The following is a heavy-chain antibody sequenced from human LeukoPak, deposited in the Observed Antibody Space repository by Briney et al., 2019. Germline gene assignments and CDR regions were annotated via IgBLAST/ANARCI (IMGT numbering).Heavy chain of an antibody. V-gene: IGHV3-21*01. CDR2: ISSSSSYI. CDR1: GFTFSSYS. J-gene: IGHJ4*02. Sequence: GGSLRLSCAASGFTFSSYSMNWVRQAPGKGLEWVSSISSSSSYIYYADSVKGRFTISRDNAKNSLYLQMNSLRAEDTAVYYCARDPSRELLPFDYWGQGTLVTVSS. CDR3: ARDPSRELLPFDY. D-gene: IGHD1-26*01.